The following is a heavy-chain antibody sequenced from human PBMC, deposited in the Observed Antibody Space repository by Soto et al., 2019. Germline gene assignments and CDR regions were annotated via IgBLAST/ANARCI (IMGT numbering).Heavy chain of an antibody. Sequence: QVQLVESGGGVVQPGTSLRLSCVGSGFTFRSYVIHWVRQAPGKGLEWVALTSDDGSNNFYGDSVKGRFTISRHNSRNTVELHMDSLTFEDTALYYCARGGTTGGLDVWGQGTLVSVSS. J-gene: IGHJ4*02. CDR3: ARGGTTGGLDV. V-gene: IGHV3-33*05. CDR2: TSDDGSNN. D-gene: IGHD3-16*01. CDR1: GFTFRSYV.